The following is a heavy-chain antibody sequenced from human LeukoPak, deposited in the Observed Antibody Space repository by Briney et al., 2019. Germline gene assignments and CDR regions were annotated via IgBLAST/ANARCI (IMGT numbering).Heavy chain of an antibody. D-gene: IGHD6-19*01. CDR3: ARDREQWLVPLGFYYYYGMDV. Sequence: ASVKVSCKASGYTFTSYGISWVRQAPGQGLEWMGWISAYNGNTNYAQKLQGRVTMTTDTSTSTAYMELRSLRSDDTAVYYCARDREQWLVPLGFYYYYGMDVWGQGTTVTVSS. V-gene: IGHV1-18*01. J-gene: IGHJ6*02. CDR1: GYTFTSYG. CDR2: ISAYNGNT.